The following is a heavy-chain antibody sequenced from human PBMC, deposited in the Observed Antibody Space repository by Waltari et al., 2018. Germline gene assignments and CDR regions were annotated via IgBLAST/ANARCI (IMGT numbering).Heavy chain of an antibody. J-gene: IGHJ4*02. Sequence: QVQLVQSGAEGKKPGSSVKVSCKASGGTFSSHARSWVRQAPGQGLEWIGGIIPIFGTANYAQKFQGRVTITTDESTSTAYMELSSLRSEDTAVYYCARDPPYSGFDYWGQGTLVTVSS. D-gene: IGHD6-13*01. CDR1: GGTFSSHA. CDR2: IIPIFGTA. CDR3: ARDPPYSGFDY. V-gene: IGHV1-69*05.